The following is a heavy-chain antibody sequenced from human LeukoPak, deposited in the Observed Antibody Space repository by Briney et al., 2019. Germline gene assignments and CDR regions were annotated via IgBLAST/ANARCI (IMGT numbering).Heavy chain of an antibody. J-gene: IGHJ4*02. D-gene: IGHD6-19*01. CDR3: AKADSSGWYVPEYYFDY. Sequence: GGSLRLSCAASGFTFSSYAMSWVRQAPGKGLEWASAIIGSGGSTYYADSVKGRFTISRDNSKNTLYLQMNSLRAEDTAVYYCAKADSSGWYVPEYYFDYWGQGTLVTVSS. V-gene: IGHV3-23*01. CDR2: IIGSGGST. CDR1: GFTFSSYA.